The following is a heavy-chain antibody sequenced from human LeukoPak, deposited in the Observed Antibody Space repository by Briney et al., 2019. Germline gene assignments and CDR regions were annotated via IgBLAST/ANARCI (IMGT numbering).Heavy chain of an antibody. D-gene: IGHD6-13*01. Sequence: GVSLRLSCPASVFRFTNYLMSWVRQAPGKGLEWVANIKQDGSGIDYPDPMKGRFTISRDNTRNSVYLQADRLRAEDTAVYYCARIGYSSSSFDYWGQGTLVTVSS. CDR3: ARIGYSSSSFDY. CDR1: VFRFTNYL. V-gene: IGHV3-7*01. CDR2: IKQDGSGI. J-gene: IGHJ4*02.